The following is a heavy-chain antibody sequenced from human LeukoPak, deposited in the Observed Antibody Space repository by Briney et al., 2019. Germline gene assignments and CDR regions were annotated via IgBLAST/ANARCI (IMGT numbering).Heavy chain of an antibody. J-gene: IGHJ2*01. CDR2: ISSSGSTI. D-gene: IGHD2-8*02. V-gene: IGHV3-48*03. Sequence: GGSLRLSCAVSGFTFSSYEMNWVRQAPGKGLEWVSYISSSGSTIYYADSVKGRFTISRDNAKNSLYLQMNSLRAEDTAVYYCARVYWGSSDWYFDLWGRGTLVTVSS. CDR3: ARVYWGSSDWYFDL. CDR1: GFTFSSYE.